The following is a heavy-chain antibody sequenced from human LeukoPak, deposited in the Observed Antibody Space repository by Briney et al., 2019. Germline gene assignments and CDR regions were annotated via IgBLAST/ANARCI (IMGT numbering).Heavy chain of an antibody. CDR2: ISTYNGNT. Sequence: ASVKVSCKASGYRFTNYGISWVRQAPGQGLEWMGWISTYNGNTNYPENLQGRVTLTTDTSTSTVYMGLRSLRSDDTAVYYCARDHSIYFYGSGSFADYWGQGNLVTVSS. J-gene: IGHJ4*02. CDR3: ARDHSIYFYGSGSFADY. CDR1: GYRFTNYG. V-gene: IGHV1-18*01. D-gene: IGHD3-10*01.